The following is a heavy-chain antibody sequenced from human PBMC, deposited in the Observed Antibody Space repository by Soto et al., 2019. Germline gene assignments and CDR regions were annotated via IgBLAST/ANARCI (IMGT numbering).Heavy chain of an antibody. CDR2: LNPDTGNT. CDR1: GFTFSDNL. V-gene: IGHV1-3*01. D-gene: IGHD5-18*01. CDR3: ARDIQSVGPRANDAFDV. J-gene: IGHJ3*01. Sequence: QVQLVQNGAELKKPGASVNISCTASGFTFSDNLINWVRQVPGQGLEWMGWLNPDTGNTRYSETFQGRVTISRHPSASIAYLELSVLENADTALYFCARDIQSVGPRANDAFDVWGQGTMITVSA.